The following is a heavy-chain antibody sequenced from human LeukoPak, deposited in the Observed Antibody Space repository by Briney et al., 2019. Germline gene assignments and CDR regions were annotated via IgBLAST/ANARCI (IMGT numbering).Heavy chain of an antibody. D-gene: IGHD6-19*01. CDR1: GGSISSYY. CDR3: ASSFTGYSSGWYLSI. Sequence: KPSETLSLTCTVSGGSISSYYWSWIRQPAGKGLEWIGRIYTSGSTNYNPSLKSLVTMSVDTSKNQFSLKLSSVTAADTAVYYCASSFTGYSSGWYLSIWGQGTLVTVSS. V-gene: IGHV4-4*07. J-gene: IGHJ4*02. CDR2: IYTSGST.